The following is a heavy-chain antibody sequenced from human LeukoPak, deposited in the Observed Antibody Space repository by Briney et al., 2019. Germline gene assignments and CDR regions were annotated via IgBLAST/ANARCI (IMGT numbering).Heavy chain of an antibody. V-gene: IGHV4-34*01. CDR3: ARGGGYYDFWSGCYGPPPYYYGMDV. J-gene: IGHJ6*02. Sequence: PSETLSLTCAVYGGSFSGYYWSWIRQPPGKGLEWIGEINHSGSTNYNPSLKSRVTISVDTSKNQFSLKLSSVTAADMAVYYCARGGGYYDFWSGCYGPPPYYYGMDVWRQGTTVTVSS. D-gene: IGHD3-3*01. CDR2: INHSGST. CDR1: GGSFSGYY.